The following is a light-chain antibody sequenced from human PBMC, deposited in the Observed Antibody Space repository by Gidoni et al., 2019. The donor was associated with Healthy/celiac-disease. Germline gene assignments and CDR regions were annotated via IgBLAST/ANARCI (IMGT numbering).Light chain of an antibody. Sequence: DIQMTQSPSSLSASVGDRVTIPCRASQSISSYLNWYQQKPGKAPKLLIYAASSLQSGVPSRFSGSGSGTDFTLTISSLQPEDFATYYCQQSSTFGPGTKVDIK. CDR2: AAS. V-gene: IGKV1-39*01. J-gene: IGKJ3*01. CDR1: QSISSY. CDR3: QQSST.